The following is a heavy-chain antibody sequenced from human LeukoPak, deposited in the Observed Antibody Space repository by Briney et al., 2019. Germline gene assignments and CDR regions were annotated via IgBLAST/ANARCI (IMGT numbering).Heavy chain of an antibody. CDR3: ATNGRATIDYYYYMDV. J-gene: IGHJ6*03. V-gene: IGHV1-24*01. CDR1: GYTLTELS. Sequence: EASVKVSCKVSGYTLTELSMHWVRQAPGKGLEWMGGFDPEDGETIYAQRFHGRLTMTEDTSTDTAYMELSSLTSEDTAVYFCATNGRATIDYYYYMDVWGKGTTVTVSS. D-gene: IGHD1-26*01. CDR2: FDPEDGET.